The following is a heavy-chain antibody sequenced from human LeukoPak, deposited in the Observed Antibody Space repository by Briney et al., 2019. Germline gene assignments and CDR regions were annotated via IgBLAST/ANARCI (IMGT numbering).Heavy chain of an antibody. CDR3: AKDLGYCSGGSCPRSWFDP. CDR1: GFTFSSYA. J-gene: IGHJ5*02. V-gene: IGHV3-23*01. D-gene: IGHD2-15*01. CDR2: ISGSGGST. Sequence: GGSLRLSCAASGFTFSSYAMSWVRQAPGKGLEWVSAISGSGGSTYYADPVKGRFTISRDNSKNTLYLQMNCLRAEDTAVYYCAKDLGYCSGGSCPRSWFDPWGQGTLVTVSS.